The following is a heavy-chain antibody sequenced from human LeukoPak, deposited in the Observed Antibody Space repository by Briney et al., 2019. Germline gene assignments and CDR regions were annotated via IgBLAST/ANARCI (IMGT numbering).Heavy chain of an antibody. CDR3: ASLKGTYYYDSSGYYPTDYYYGMDV. D-gene: IGHD3-22*01. V-gene: IGHV6-1*01. CDR2: TYYRSKWST. Sequence: SQTLSLTCAISGDSVSSNSAAWNWIRQSPSRGLEWLGRTYYRSKWSTDYAVSVKSRITVNPDTSKNQFSLQLNSVTPEDTAVYYCASLKGTYYYDSSGYYPTDYYYGMDVWGQGTTVTVSS. CDR1: GDSVSSNSAA. J-gene: IGHJ6*02.